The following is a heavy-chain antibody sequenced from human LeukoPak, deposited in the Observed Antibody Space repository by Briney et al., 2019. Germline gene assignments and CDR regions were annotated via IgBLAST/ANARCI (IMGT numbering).Heavy chain of an antibody. CDR2: INHSGST. D-gene: IGHD1-7*01. CDR1: GGSFSGYY. CDR3: ARGCITGTTMYYYYYMDV. V-gene: IGHV4-34*01. J-gene: IGHJ6*03. Sequence: SETLSLTCAVYGGSFSGYYWSWIRQPPGKGLEWIGEINHSGSTNYNPSLKSRVTISVDTSKNQFSLKLSSVTAADTAVYYCARGCITGTTMYYYYYMDVWGKGTTVTVSS.